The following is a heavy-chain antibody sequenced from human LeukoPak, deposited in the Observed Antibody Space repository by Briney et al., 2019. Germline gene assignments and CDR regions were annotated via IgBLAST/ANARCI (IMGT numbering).Heavy chain of an antibody. V-gene: IGHV3-30*02. Sequence: GGSRRLSCAASGFIFCDYGMNWVRQVPGKGLEWLTFIRHDGSNKFYADSVKGRFTISRDNAKNSLYLQMNSLRAEDTAVYYCARPTYYYDSSGYYPFDYWGQGTLVTVSS. J-gene: IGHJ4*02. CDR2: IRHDGSNK. CDR3: ARPTYYYDSSGYYPFDY. CDR1: GFIFCDYG. D-gene: IGHD3-22*01.